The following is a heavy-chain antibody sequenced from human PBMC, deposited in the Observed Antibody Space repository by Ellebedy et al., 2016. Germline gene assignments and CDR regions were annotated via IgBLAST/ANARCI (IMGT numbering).Heavy chain of an antibody. J-gene: IGHJ3*01. Sequence: SETLSLTXTVSGGSISSYYWGWIRQPPGKGLEWIGSIYYRGSTYYNPSLKSRVTISLDTSKNQFSLNLRSVTAADTAVYYCARGPDSVEDAFDLWGQGILVTISS. CDR3: ARGPDSVEDAFDL. V-gene: IGHV4-39*07. CDR2: IYYRGST. CDR1: GGSISSYY. D-gene: IGHD2-21*01.